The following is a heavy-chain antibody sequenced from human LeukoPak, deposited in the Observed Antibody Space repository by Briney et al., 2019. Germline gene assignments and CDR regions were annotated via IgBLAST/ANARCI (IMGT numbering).Heavy chain of an antibody. CDR3: GRGGLANYFDY. D-gene: IGHD3/OR15-3a*01. CDR2: INHSGTT. V-gene: IGHV4-34*01. J-gene: IGHJ4*02. CDR1: GGSFSGYY. Sequence: SETLSLPCVVYGGSFSGYYWSWIRQPPGKGLEWIGEINHSGTTNYNPSLKSRVTISVDTSKNQFSLKLTSVTAADTAVYYCGRGGLANYFDYWGQGALVPVSS.